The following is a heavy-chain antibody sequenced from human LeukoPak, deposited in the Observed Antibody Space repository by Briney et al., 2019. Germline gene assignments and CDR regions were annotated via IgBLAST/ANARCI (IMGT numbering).Heavy chain of an antibody. CDR2: IVPILGTA. Sequence: ASVKVSCKAPGGSFGRYAVSWVRQAPGQGLEWMGGIVPILGTANYAQKFQGRVTMTRDTSISTAYMELSRLRSDDTAMYYCARGQGLPVEYWGQGTLVTVSS. CDR1: GGSFGRYA. CDR3: ARGQGLPVEY. J-gene: IGHJ4*02. V-gene: IGHV1-69*10.